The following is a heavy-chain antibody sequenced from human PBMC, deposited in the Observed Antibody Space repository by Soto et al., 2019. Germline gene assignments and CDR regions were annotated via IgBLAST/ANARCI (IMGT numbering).Heavy chain of an antibody. J-gene: IGHJ4*02. V-gene: IGHV4-39*02. Sequence: PSETLSLTCTVSGGSISSSRYYWCWIRQSPGKGLEWIGTIYYRGSTYYHSSLKSRVSISVDTSKHHSSLKLDSVTAADPALYYCARQESWNGYYPIDSWGQGTLVTVSS. D-gene: IGHD3-3*01. CDR1: GGSISSSRYY. CDR2: IYYRGST. CDR3: ARQESWNGYYPIDS.